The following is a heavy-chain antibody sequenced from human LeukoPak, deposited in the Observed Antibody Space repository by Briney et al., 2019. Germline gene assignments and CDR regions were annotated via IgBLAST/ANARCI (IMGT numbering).Heavy chain of an antibody. D-gene: IGHD3-22*01. V-gene: IGHV3-23*01. CDR2: ISGSGGST. J-gene: IGHJ4*02. CDR1: GFTFSSYA. CDR3: AKATYQYDSSGSYYRLFDS. Sequence: PGGSLRLSCAASGFTFSSYAMSWVRQAPGKGLEWVSAISGSGGSTYYADSVKGRFTISRDNSKNTLYLQMNSLRAEDTAVYYCAKATYQYDSSGSYYRLFDSWGQGTLGTVSS.